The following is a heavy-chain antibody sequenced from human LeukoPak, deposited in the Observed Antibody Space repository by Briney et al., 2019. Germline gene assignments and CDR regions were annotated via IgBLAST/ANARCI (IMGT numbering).Heavy chain of an antibody. Sequence: GGSLRLSCAASGFIVTSNYISWVRQAPGKGLEWVSIIYSGGHTYYADSVRGRFTISRDNSKNTLYLQMNSLRVEDTAVFYCVRPKHSSISWLHYGMDVWGQGTTVIVSS. CDR2: IYSGGHT. CDR3: VRPKHSSISWLHYGMDV. D-gene: IGHD2-2*01. CDR1: GFIVTSNY. J-gene: IGHJ6*02. V-gene: IGHV3-66*04.